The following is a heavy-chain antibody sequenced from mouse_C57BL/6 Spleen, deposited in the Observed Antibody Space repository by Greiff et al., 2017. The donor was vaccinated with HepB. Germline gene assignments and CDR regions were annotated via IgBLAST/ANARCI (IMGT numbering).Heavy chain of an antibody. CDR2: INPSTGGT. J-gene: IGHJ4*01. V-gene: IGHV1-42*01. Sequence: VQLQESGPELVKPGASVKISCKASGYSFTGYYMNWVKQSPEKSLEWIGEINPSTGGTTYNQKFKAKATLTVDKSSSTAYMQLKSLTSEDSAVYYCARRGGYYDAMDYWGQGTSVTVSS. CDR3: ARRGGYYDAMDY. CDR1: GYSFTGYY. D-gene: IGHD2-2*01.